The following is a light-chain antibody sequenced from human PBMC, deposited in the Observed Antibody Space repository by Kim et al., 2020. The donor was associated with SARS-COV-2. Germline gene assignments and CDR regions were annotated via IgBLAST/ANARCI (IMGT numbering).Light chain of an antibody. CDR3: QQYINLLLT. V-gene: IGKV1-33*01. CDR2: DAS. Sequence: DIQMTQSPSSLSASVGDRVTITCQASQDISNYLNWYQQKPGKAPKLLIYDASNLETGVPSRFSGSGSGTDFTFTISSLQPEDIATYYCQQYINLLLTFGGGTKVDIK. CDR1: QDISNY. J-gene: IGKJ4*01.